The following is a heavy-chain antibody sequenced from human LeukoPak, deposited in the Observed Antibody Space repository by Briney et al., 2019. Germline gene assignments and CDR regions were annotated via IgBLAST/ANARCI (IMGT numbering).Heavy chain of an antibody. D-gene: IGHD1-26*01. V-gene: IGHV3-30-3*02. CDR3: AKKSPQETPVGPYWYLAL. J-gene: IGHJ2*01. Sequence: GGSLRLSCAASGFTFSSYAMHWVRQAPGKGLEWVAVISYDGSNKYYADSVKGRFTISRDNSKNTLYLQMNSLRAEDTAVYYCAKKSPQETPVGPYWYLALWGRGTLVTVSS. CDR2: ISYDGSNK. CDR1: GFTFSSYA.